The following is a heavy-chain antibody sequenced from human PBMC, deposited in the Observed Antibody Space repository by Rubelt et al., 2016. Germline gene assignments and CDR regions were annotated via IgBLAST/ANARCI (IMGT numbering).Heavy chain of an antibody. D-gene: IGHD3-16*02. Sequence: QVQLQESGPGLVKPSETLSLTCTVSGGSISNYYWSWIRQSPGKGLEWIGYIYSSGSTNYNPPLKSRVPIPVDTSKNQFSLKLGSMAASDTARDVLARGQRVPVGGVIVIRWFDPWGQGTLVTVSS. CDR2: IYSSGST. V-gene: IGHV4-59*01. CDR1: GGSISNYY. CDR3: ARGQRVPVGGVIVIRWFDP. J-gene: IGHJ5*02.